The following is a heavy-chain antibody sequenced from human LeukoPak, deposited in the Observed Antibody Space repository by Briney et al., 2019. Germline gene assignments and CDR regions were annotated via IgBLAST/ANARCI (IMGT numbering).Heavy chain of an antibody. CDR1: GGSISSSSYY. Sequence: PSETLSLTCTVSGGSISSSSYYWGWIRQPPGKGLEWIGSIYYSGSTYYNPSLKSRVTISVDTSKNQFSLKLSSVTAADTAVYYWAREALTTGYYYYYMDVWGKGTTVTVSS. J-gene: IGHJ6*03. CDR2: IYYSGST. D-gene: IGHD4/OR15-4a*01. V-gene: IGHV4-39*07. CDR3: AREALTTGYYYYYMDV.